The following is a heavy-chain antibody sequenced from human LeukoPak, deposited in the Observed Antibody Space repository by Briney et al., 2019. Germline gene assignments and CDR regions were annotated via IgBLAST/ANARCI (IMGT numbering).Heavy chain of an antibody. J-gene: IGHJ3*02. D-gene: IGHD6-13*01. CDR2: ISGSGGST. CDR3: AKAGPVTTLLIAAGSNDAFDI. Sequence: PGGSLRLSCAASGFTFSSYAMSWVRQAPGKGLEWVSAISGSGGSTYYADSVKGRFTISRDNSKNTLYLQMNSLRAEDTAVYYCAKAGPVTTLLIAAGSNDAFDIWGQGTMVTVSS. CDR1: GFTFSSYA. V-gene: IGHV3-23*01.